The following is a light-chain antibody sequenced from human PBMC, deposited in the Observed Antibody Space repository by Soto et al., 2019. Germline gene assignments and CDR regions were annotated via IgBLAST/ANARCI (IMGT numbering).Light chain of an antibody. CDR3: QQYASSPLT. J-gene: IGKJ4*01. Sequence: EIVLTQSPGTLSLSSGERATLSCRASQSVRSNYLAWYQQKPGQAPRLLIYGASSRATGIPDRFGGSGSGNAFTITISRLEPEDFEVYYCQQYASSPLTFGGGTKVEIK. V-gene: IGKV3-20*01. CDR1: QSVRSNY. CDR2: GAS.